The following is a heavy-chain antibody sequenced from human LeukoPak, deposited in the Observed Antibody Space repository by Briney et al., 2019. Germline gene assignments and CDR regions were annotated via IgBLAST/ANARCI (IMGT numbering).Heavy chain of an antibody. CDR1: GGSVSSGSYY. J-gene: IGHJ4*02. Sequence: ASETLSLTCTVSGGSVSSGSYYWSWIRQPPGKGLEWIGYIYYNGNTNYNTSLESRVTMSVDTSKNQIHLRLSSVTAADTAVYYCARGGWSQDYWGQGTLVTVSS. V-gene: IGHV4-61*01. CDR2: IYYNGNT. D-gene: IGHD6-19*01. CDR3: ARGGWSQDY.